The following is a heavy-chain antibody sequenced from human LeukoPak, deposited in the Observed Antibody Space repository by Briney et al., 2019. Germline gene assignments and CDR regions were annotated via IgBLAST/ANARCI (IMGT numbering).Heavy chain of an antibody. Sequence: SETLSLTCTVSGGSLSSYYWSWIRQPPGKGLEWIGYIYYSGSTNYNPSLKSRVTISVDTSKNQFSLKLSSVTAADTAVYYCARGGRLVVTTFDYWGQGTLVTVSS. CDR3: ARGGRLVVTTFDY. CDR2: IYYSGST. V-gene: IGHV4-59*01. J-gene: IGHJ4*02. CDR1: GGSLSSYY. D-gene: IGHD3-22*01.